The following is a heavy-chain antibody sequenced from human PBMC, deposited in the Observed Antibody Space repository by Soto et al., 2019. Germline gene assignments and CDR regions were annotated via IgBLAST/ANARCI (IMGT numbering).Heavy chain of an antibody. CDR2: IIPIFGTA. CDR1: GGTFSSYA. V-gene: IGHV1-69*13. Sequence: ASVKVSCKASGGTFSSYAISWVRQAPGQGLEWMGGIIPIFGTANYAQKFQGRVTITADESTSTAYMELSSLRSEDTAVYYCARRIAARPNWFDPWGQGTLVTVSS. J-gene: IGHJ5*02. D-gene: IGHD6-6*01. CDR3: ARRIAARPNWFDP.